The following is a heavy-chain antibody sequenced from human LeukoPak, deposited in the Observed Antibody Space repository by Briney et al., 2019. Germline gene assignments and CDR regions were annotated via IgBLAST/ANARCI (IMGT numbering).Heavy chain of an antibody. Sequence: GGSLRLSCAASGFTFSSYGMHWVRQAPGKGLEWVSFIRYDGSNKYYADSVKGRFTISRDNSKNTLYLQMNSLRAEDTTVYYCAKDRSKWLRPGAFDIWGQGTMVTVSS. V-gene: IGHV3-30*02. CDR1: GFTFSSYG. D-gene: IGHD5-12*01. CDR2: IRYDGSNK. CDR3: AKDRSKWLRPGAFDI. J-gene: IGHJ3*02.